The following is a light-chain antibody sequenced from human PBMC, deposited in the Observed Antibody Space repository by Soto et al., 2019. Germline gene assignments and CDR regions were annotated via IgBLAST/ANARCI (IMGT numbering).Light chain of an antibody. J-gene: IGKJ1*01. CDR1: HILPSTY. V-gene: IGKV3-20*01. Sequence: ENVFTQAPGSLSFSPGERDTPSCRACHILPSTYLAWYQHKPGQPPRVLIYGASNRVTGIPDRFSGSGSGTDFTLTISRLEPEDFALYFCQQCATSPWTFGQGT. CDR3: QQCATSPWT. CDR2: GAS.